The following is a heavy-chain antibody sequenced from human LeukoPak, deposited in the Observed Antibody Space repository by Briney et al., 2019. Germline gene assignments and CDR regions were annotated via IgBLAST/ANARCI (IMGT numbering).Heavy chain of an antibody. V-gene: IGHV4-31*03. CDR1: GGSNSSGGYY. D-gene: IGHD4-17*01. CDR2: IYYSGST. J-gene: IGHJ5*02. CDR3: ARDSRLDYGDYWFDP. Sequence: KSSQTLSLTCTVSGGSNSSGGYYWSWIRQHPGKGLEWIGYIYYSGSTYYNPSLKSRVTISVDTSKNQFSLRLSSVTAADTAVYYCARDSRLDYGDYWFDPWGQGTLVTVSS.